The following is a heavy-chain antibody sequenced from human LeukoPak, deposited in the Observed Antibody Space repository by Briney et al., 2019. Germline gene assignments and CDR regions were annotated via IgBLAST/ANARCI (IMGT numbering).Heavy chain of an antibody. CDR3: ASLGYTTYGSGSRRHGAFDI. Sequence: GESLKISCKGSGXSFTTYWSGWVRQMPGKGLEWMGIIYPGDSDTKYSPSFQGQVTISADKSISTAYLQWSSLKASDTAMYYCASLGYTTYGSGSRRHGAFDIWGQGTMVTVSS. CDR1: GXSFTTYW. J-gene: IGHJ3*02. D-gene: IGHD3-10*01. CDR2: IYPGDSDT. V-gene: IGHV5-51*01.